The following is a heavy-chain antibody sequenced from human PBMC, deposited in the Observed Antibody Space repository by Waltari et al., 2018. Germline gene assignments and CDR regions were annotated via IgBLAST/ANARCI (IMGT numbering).Heavy chain of an antibody. CDR2: ISSSSSTI. D-gene: IGHD2-2*01. CDR3: ARDMAVVPAAIGWSYYYYGMDV. Sequence: EVQLVESGGGLVQPGGSLRLSCAASGFTFSSYSMNWVRQAPGKGLEWVSYISSSSSTIYYADSVKGRLTISRDNAKNSLYLQMNSLRAEDTAVYYCARDMAVVPAAIGWSYYYYGMDVWGQGTTVTVSS. CDR1: GFTFSSYS. J-gene: IGHJ6*02. V-gene: IGHV3-48*01.